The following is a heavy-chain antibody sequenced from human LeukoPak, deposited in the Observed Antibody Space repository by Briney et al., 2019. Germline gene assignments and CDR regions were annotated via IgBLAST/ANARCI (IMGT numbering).Heavy chain of an antibody. V-gene: IGHV4-59*01. J-gene: IGHJ6*03. Sequence: SETLSLTCTVSGGSISSYYWSWIRQPPGKGLEWIGYIYYSGSTNYSPPLKSRVTISVDTSKNQFSLKLSSVTAADTAVYYCARGVFWSGYYYYYYMDVWGKGTTVTVSS. CDR2: IYYSGST. D-gene: IGHD3-3*01. CDR1: GGSISSYY. CDR3: ARGVFWSGYYYYYYMDV.